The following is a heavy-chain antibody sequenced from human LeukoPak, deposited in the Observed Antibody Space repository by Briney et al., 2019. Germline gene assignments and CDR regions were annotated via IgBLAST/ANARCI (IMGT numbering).Heavy chain of an antibody. V-gene: IGHV4-30-4*01. Sequence: SQTLSLTCTVSGGSISSGDYYWSWIRQPPGKGLEWIGYIYYSGSTYYNPSLKSRVTISVDTSKNQFSLKLSSETAADTAVYYCARDRPRGPLGLDIWGQGTMVTVSS. CDR3: ARDRPRGPLGLDI. CDR1: GGSISSGDYY. CDR2: IYYSGST. D-gene: IGHD1-14*01. J-gene: IGHJ3*02.